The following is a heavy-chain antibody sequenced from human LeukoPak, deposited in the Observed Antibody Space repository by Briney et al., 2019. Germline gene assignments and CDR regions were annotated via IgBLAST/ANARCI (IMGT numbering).Heavy chain of an antibody. CDR3: ARTLRVPYYFDY. Sequence: PSETLSLTCTVSGSSITNAYYWGWIRQPPGKGLEWIGNVYHSGSTYYNPSLKSRVTISVDTSKNQFSLKLNSVTAADTAVYYCARTLRVPYYFDYWGQGTLVTVSS. D-gene: IGHD2-2*01. CDR2: VYHSGST. J-gene: IGHJ4*02. V-gene: IGHV4-38-2*02. CDR1: GSSITNAYY.